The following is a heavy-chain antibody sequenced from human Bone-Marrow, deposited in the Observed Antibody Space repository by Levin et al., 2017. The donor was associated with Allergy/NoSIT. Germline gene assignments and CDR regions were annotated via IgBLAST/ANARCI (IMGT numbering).Heavy chain of an antibody. CDR1: GSPPNTQW. Sequence: GGSLRLSCVVSGSPPNTQWMSWVRQAPGKGLEWVANIKEDGSETNYVDSVKGRFTISRDNTKNSVYLQMNSLRAEDTAVYYCARSGRGGYSGSDWYDYWGQGTLVTVSS. CDR3: ARSGRGGYSGSDWYDY. D-gene: IGHD5-12*01. CDR2: IKEDGSET. J-gene: IGHJ4*02. V-gene: IGHV3-7*01.